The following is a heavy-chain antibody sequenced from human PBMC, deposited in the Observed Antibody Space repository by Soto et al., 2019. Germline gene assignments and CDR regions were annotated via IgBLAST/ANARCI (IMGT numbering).Heavy chain of an antibody. CDR3: AREGVAPYYYYGMDV. CDR1: GFTFCGYA. V-gene: IGHV3-49*04. CDR2: IRRTTYGGTP. J-gene: IGHJ6*02. Sequence: PGGSLTLACTTSGFTFCGYAISWVRQAPGQALHWIRYIRRTTYGGTPASAASVKGRSTISRDDSKRVAHLQMNSLASEDPAVYYCAREGVAPYYYYGMDVWGQGNPV. D-gene: IGHD2-15*01.